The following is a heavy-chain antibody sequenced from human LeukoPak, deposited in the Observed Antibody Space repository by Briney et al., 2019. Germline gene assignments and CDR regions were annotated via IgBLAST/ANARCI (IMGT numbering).Heavy chain of an antibody. CDR2: IKPDGSAQ. Sequence: GGSLRLSCAASGFTFSSYSMSWVRQAPGKGLEWAATIKPDGSAQYYVDSVKGRFTISRDNAKNSLFLQINSLRAEDTAVYYCANGGTYSSGPWGQGTLVTVSS. CDR3: ANGGTYSSGP. V-gene: IGHV3-7*01. CDR1: GFTFSSYS. D-gene: IGHD3-22*01. J-gene: IGHJ5*02.